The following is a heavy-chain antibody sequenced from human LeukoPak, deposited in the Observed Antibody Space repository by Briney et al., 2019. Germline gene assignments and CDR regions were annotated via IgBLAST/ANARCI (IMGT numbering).Heavy chain of an antibody. V-gene: IGHV1-24*01. CDR1: GYTLTELS. J-gene: IGHJ4*02. D-gene: IGHD2-21*01. Sequence: ASVKVSCKVSGYTLTELSMHWVRQAPGKGLEWMGGFDPEDGETIYAQKFQGRVTMTRNTSISTAYMELSSLRSEDTAVYYCARGRVVVSFDYWGQGTLVTVSS. CDR2: FDPEDGET. CDR3: ARGRVVVSFDY.